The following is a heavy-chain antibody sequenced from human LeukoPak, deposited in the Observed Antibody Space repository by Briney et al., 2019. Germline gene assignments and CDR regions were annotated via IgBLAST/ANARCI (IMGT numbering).Heavy chain of an antibody. CDR2: ISAYNGNT. CDR3: ARDGIVVVPAAWYGMDV. J-gene: IGHJ6*02. CDR1: GYTFTSYG. V-gene: IGHV1-18*01. D-gene: IGHD2-2*01. Sequence: ASVKVSCKASGYTFTSYGISWVRQAPGQGLEWMGWISAYNGNTNYAQKLQGRVTMTTDTSTSTAYMELRSLRSDDTAVYYCARDGIVVVPAAWYGMDVWGQGTTVTVSS.